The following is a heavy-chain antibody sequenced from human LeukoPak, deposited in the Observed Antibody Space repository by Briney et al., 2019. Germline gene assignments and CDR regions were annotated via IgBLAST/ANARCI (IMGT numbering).Heavy chain of an antibody. D-gene: IGHD2-2*01. CDR2: IKEDGSTK. CDR3: ARDGGYCSGITCPGDL. V-gene: IGHV3-7*01. CDR1: GFNLGAFW. Sequence: GGSLRLSCAASGFNLGAFWMSWVRQAPGKGLEWVANIKEDGSTKFYVDSVKGRFTISRDNAKNSLYLQMNSLRAEDTAMYFCARDGGYCSGITCPGDLWGQGTLVTVSP. J-gene: IGHJ4*02.